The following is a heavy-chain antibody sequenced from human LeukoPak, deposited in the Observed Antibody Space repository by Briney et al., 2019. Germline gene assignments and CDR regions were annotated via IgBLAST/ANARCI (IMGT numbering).Heavy chain of an antibody. Sequence: NPGGSLRFSCAASGFTFSSSSMNWVRQAPGKGLEWVSSISTSSGYKYYADSVKGRFTISRDNAKNSLYLQMNSLRAEDTAVYYCARNAEVGSSFDYWGQGTLVTVSS. D-gene: IGHD3-10*01. J-gene: IGHJ4*02. V-gene: IGHV3-21*01. CDR1: GFTFSSSS. CDR2: ISTSSGYK. CDR3: ARNAEVGSSFDY.